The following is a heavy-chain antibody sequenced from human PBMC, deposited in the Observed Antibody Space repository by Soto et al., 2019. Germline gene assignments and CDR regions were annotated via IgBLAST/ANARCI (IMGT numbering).Heavy chain of an antibody. J-gene: IGHJ4*02. CDR2: IIPIFGTA. CDR3: ARVVGVAARLAYFAD. V-gene: IGHV1-69*01. Sequence: QVQLVQSGAEVKKPGSSVKVSCKASGGTFSSYAISWVRQAPGQGLEWLGGIIPIFGTANYAQKFQGRVTITAKESTCTAYMELSSLRSEDTAVYYCARVVGVAARLAYFADWGQGAMVTVSS. CDR1: GGTFSSYA. D-gene: IGHD6-6*01.